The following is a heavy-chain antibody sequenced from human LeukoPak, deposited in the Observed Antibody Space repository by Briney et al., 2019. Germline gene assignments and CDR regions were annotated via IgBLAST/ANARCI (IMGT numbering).Heavy chain of an antibody. CDR2: IYYSGIT. CDR3: ARVGDYYDSSGYPRYYFDY. Sequence: PSETLSLTCTVSGGSISSYYWSWIRQPPGKGLEWIGYIYYSGITNYNPFLKSRVTISVDTSKNQFSLKLSSVTAADTAVYYCARVGDYYDSSGYPRYYFDYWGQGTLVTVSS. J-gene: IGHJ4*02. V-gene: IGHV4-59*01. CDR1: GGSISSYY. D-gene: IGHD3-22*01.